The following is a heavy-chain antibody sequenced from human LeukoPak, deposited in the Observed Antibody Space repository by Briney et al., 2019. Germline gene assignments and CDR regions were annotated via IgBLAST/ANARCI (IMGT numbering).Heavy chain of an antibody. J-gene: IGHJ4*02. CDR3: ARGQYYYDSSGYCDY. D-gene: IGHD3-22*01. CDR2: INHSGST. CDR1: GESFSGYY. Sequence: SETLSLTCAVYGESFSGYYWSWIRQPPGKGLEWIGEINHSGSTNYNPSLKSRVTISVDTSKNQFSLKLSSVTAADTAVYYCARGQYYYDSSGYCDYWGQGTLVTVSS. V-gene: IGHV4-34*01.